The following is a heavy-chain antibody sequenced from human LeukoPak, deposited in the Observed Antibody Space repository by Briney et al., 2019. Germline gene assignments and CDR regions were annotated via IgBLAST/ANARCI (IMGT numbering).Heavy chain of an antibody. Sequence: PGGSLRLSCAASGFTFSSYGMHWVRQAPGKGLEWVAVISYDGSNKYYADSVKGRFTISRDNSKNTLYLQMNSLRAEDTAVYYCAKDNIQLWFFDYWGQGTLVTVSS. V-gene: IGHV3-30*18. CDR3: AKDNIQLWFFDY. J-gene: IGHJ4*02. CDR2: ISYDGSNK. D-gene: IGHD5-18*01. CDR1: GFTFSSYG.